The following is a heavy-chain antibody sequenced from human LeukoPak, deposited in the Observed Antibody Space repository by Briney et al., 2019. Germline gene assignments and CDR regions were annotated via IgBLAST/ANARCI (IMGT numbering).Heavy chain of an antibody. Sequence: PGESLKISCKGSGYSFPNYWIGWVRQMPRKGLEWLGILYPGDSDTRYSPSFQGQVTISADKSISTAYLQWSSLKASDTAMYYCASRLRERFDSWGQGTLVTVSS. CDR1: GYSFPNYW. D-gene: IGHD5-12*01. J-gene: IGHJ4*02. CDR2: LYPGDSDT. V-gene: IGHV5-51*01. CDR3: ASRLRERFDS.